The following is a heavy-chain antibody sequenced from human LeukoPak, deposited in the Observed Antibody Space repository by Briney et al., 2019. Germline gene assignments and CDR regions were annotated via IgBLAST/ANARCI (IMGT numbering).Heavy chain of an antibody. CDR3: ARAVVPAARVFYY. CDR2: ISSSSSYI. D-gene: IGHD2-2*01. Sequence: MASETLSLTCTVSGGSISSSSYYWGWIRQAPGKGLEWVSSISSSSSYIYYADSVKGRFTISRDNAKNSLYLQMNSLRAEDTAVYYCARAVVPAARVFYYWGQGTLVTVSS. V-gene: IGHV3-21*01. CDR1: GGSISSSS. J-gene: IGHJ4*02.